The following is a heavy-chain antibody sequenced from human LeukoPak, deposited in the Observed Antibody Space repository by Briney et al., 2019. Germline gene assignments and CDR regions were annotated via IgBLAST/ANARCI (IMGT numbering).Heavy chain of an antibody. J-gene: IGHJ6*03. V-gene: IGHV4-59*01. CDR1: GGSISSYY. Sequence: PSETLSLTCTVSGGSISSYYWSWIRQPPGKGLEWIGYIYYSGSTNYNPSLKSRVTISVDTSKNQFSLKLSSVTAADTAVYYCARVVSSSWEYYYYMDVWGKGTTVTISS. D-gene: IGHD6-13*01. CDR2: IYYSGST. CDR3: ARVVSSSWEYYYYMDV.